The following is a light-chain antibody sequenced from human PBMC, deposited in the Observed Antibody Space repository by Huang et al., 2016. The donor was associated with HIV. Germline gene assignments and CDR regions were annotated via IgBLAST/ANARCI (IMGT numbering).Light chain of an antibody. V-gene: IGKV1-5*03. Sequence: DIQMTQSPSTLSASVGDRVTITCRASQSISSWLAWYQQKPGNARKLLIYEASTLESGVPSRLSGSGSGTEFTLTISSLQPDDFATYYCQQYYTYPWTFGQGTKVEIK. CDR1: QSISSW. J-gene: IGKJ1*01. CDR2: EAS. CDR3: QQYYTYPWT.